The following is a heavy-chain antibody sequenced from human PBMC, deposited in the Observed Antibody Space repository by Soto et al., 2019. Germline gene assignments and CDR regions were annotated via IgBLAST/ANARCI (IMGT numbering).Heavy chain of an antibody. CDR2: ISAYNGNT. Sequence: ASVKVSCKASGYTFTSYGISWVRQAPGQGLEWMGWISAYNGNTNYAQKLQGRVTMTTDTSTSTACMELRSLRSDDTAVYYCARERSSGSYYPTDAFDIWGQGTMVTVSS. J-gene: IGHJ3*02. V-gene: IGHV1-18*01. D-gene: IGHD1-26*01. CDR3: ARERSSGSYYPTDAFDI. CDR1: GYTFTSYG.